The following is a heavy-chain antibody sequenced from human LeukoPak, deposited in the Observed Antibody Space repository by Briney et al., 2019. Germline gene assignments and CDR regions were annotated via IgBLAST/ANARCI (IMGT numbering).Heavy chain of an antibody. CDR2: ITGSGTII. CDR3: ARDLYRIVVVPHYFDY. J-gene: IGHJ4*02. D-gene: IGHD3-22*01. Sequence: GGSLGLSCAASGFTFSSNSMNWVRQAPGKGLEWVSFITGSGTIIYYADSVKGRFTISRDNAKNSVYLQMNSLRAEDTAVYYCARDLYRIVVVPHYFDYWGQGTLVTVSS. CDR1: GFTFSSNS. V-gene: IGHV3-48*01.